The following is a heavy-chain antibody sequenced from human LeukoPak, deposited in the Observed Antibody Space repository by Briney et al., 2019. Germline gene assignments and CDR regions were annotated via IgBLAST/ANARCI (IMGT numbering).Heavy chain of an antibody. CDR3: ARVLDGSGLDY. J-gene: IGHJ4*02. V-gene: IGHV4-59*01. CDR2: IYYSGST. D-gene: IGHD3-10*01. CDR1: GGSISSYY. Sequence: SETLSLTCTVSGGSISSYYWSWIRQPPGKGLEWIGYIYYSGSTNYNPSLKSRVTMSVDTSRNQFSLNLSSVTAADTAVYYCARVLDGSGLDYWGQGTLVTVSS.